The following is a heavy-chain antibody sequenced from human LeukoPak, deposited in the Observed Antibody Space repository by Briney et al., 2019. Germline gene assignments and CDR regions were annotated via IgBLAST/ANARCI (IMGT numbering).Heavy chain of an antibody. D-gene: IGHD3-10*01. V-gene: IGHV3-7*01. CDR2: IKQDGSEK. J-gene: IGHJ4*02. CDR3: ARPLDGASKNYFDY. Sequence: GESLKISCAASGFTFSSYWMSWVRQAPGKGLEWVANIKQDGSEKYYVDSVKGRFTISRDNAKNSLYLQMNSLRAEDTAVYYCARPLDGASKNYFDYWGQGTLVTVSS. CDR1: GFTFSSYW.